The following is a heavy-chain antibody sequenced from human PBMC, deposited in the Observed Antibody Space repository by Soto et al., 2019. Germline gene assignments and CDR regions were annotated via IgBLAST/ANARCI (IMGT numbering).Heavy chain of an antibody. CDR3: ARAALDVEMATIGKIFDY. Sequence: GGSLRLSCAASGLTFSSYAMHWVRQAPGKGLEWVAVISYDGSNKYYADSVKGRFTISRDNSKNTLYLQMNSLRAEDTAVYYCARAALDVEMATIGKIFDYWGQGPLVTVSS. V-gene: IGHV3-30-3*01. J-gene: IGHJ4*02. CDR2: ISYDGSNK. CDR1: GLTFSSYA. D-gene: IGHD5-12*01.